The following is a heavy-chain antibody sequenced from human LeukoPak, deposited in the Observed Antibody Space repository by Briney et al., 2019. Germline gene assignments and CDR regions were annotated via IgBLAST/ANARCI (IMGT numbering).Heavy chain of an antibody. J-gene: IGHJ4*02. CDR2: ISAYNGNT. CDR1: GYTFTSYG. CDR3: ARGKFSDSSGYYLYRGGYFDY. D-gene: IGHD3-22*01. Sequence: VASVKVSCKASGYTFTSYGIRWVRQAPGQGLEWMGWISAYNGNTNYAQKLQGRVTITTDTSTSTAYMELRSLRSVDTAVYYCARGKFSDSSGYYLYRGGYFDYWGQGTLVTVSS. V-gene: IGHV1-18*01.